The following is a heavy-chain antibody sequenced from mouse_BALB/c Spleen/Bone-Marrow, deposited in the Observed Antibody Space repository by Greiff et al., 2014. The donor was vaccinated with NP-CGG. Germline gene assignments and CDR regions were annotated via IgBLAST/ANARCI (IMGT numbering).Heavy chain of an antibody. CDR1: GSNIKDTY. CDR2: IDPANGNT. CDR3: ARYDDGVYFAY. Sequence: VQLQQSGAEVVKPGASVKMSCTASGSNIKDTYMHWVKQRPEQGLEWIGRIDPANGNTKYDPKFQGKTTITADTSSNTAYLQLSSLTSEDTAVYYCARYDDGVYFAYRGQGPTLAGST. J-gene: IGHJ2*01. D-gene: IGHD2-4*01. V-gene: IGHV14-3*02.